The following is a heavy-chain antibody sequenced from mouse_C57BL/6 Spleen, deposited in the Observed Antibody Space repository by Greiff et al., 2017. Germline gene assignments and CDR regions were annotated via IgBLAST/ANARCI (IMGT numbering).Heavy chain of an antibody. J-gene: IGHJ3*01. V-gene: IGHV1-55*01. Sequence: QVQLQQPGAELVKPGASVKMSCKASGYTFTSYWITWVKQRPGQGLEWIGDIYPGSGSTNYNEKFKSKATLTVDTSSSTAYMQLSSLTSEDSAVYYCARGDYYYGSSYETAWFAYWGQGTLVTVSA. CDR3: ARGDYYYGSSYETAWFAY. CDR1: GYTFTSYW. D-gene: IGHD1-1*01. CDR2: IYPGSGST.